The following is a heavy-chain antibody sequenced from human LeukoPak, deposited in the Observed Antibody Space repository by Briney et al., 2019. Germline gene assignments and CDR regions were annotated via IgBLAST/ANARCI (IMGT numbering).Heavy chain of an antibody. J-gene: IGHJ3*02. D-gene: IGHD4/OR15-4a*01. Sequence: GGSLRLSCAASGFTFSRYEMNWVRQGPGKGLEWVSYISSSGNSMYYADSVKGRFTISRDNAKNSLYLQMNSLRAEDTALYYCARDRGSTMVRSFDIWGQGTMVTVSS. V-gene: IGHV3-48*03. CDR2: ISSSGNSM. CDR3: ARDRGSTMVRSFDI. CDR1: GFTFSRYE.